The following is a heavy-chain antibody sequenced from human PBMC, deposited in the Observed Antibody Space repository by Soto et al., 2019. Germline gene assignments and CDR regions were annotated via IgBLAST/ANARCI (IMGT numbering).Heavy chain of an antibody. J-gene: IGHJ4*02. CDR2: ISGSGGST. CDR3: AKDPTFGLAGYSSGWYRD. D-gene: IGHD6-19*01. Sequence: EVQLLESGGGLVQPGGSLRLSCAASGFTFSSYAMSWVRQAPGKGLEWVSAISGSGGSTYYADSVKGRFTISRDNSTNTLYLQMNSLRAEDTAVYYCAKDPTFGLAGYSSGWYRDWGQGTLVTVSS. CDR1: GFTFSSYA. V-gene: IGHV3-23*01.